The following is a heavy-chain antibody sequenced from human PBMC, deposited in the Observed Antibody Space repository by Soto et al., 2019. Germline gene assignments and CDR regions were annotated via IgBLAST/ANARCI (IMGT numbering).Heavy chain of an antibody. CDR1: GYSFTSYW. J-gene: IGHJ6*02. CDR2: IYPGDSDT. Sequence: GESLKISCKGSGYSFTSYWIGWVRQMPGKGLEWMGIIYPGDSDTRYSPSFQGQVTISADKSISTAYLQWSSLKASDTAMYYCARGGGDYVPASTVPYYYGMDVWGQGTTVTVSS. D-gene: IGHD4-17*01. V-gene: IGHV5-51*01. CDR3: ARGGGDYVPASTVPYYYGMDV.